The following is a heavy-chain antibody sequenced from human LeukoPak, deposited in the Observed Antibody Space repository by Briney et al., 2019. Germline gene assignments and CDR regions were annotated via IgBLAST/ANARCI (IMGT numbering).Heavy chain of an antibody. Sequence: PAGSLRLSCAASGFTFSSYSMNWVRQAPGKGLEWVSSISSSSSYLYYADSVKGRFTISRDNAKNSLYLQMNSLRAEATAVYYCARDQEDIVVVVAAKQFDDWGQGTLVTVSS. V-gene: IGHV3-21*01. D-gene: IGHD2-15*01. CDR3: ARDQEDIVVVVAAKQFDD. CDR1: GFTFSSYS. J-gene: IGHJ4*02. CDR2: ISSSSSYL.